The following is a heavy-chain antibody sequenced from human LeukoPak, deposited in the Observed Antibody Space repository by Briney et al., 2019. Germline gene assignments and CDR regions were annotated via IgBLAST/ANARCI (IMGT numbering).Heavy chain of an antibody. CDR2: IYHSGST. D-gene: IGHD2-21*02. CDR3: ARAYCGGDCYFLDY. Sequence: SETLSLTCAVSGGSISSGGYSWSWIRQPPGKGLEWIGYIYHSGSTYYNPSLKSRVTISVDRSKNQFSLKLSSVTAADTAVYYCARAYCGGDCYFLDYWSQGTLVTVSS. J-gene: IGHJ4*02. V-gene: IGHV4-30-2*01. CDR1: GGSISSGGYS.